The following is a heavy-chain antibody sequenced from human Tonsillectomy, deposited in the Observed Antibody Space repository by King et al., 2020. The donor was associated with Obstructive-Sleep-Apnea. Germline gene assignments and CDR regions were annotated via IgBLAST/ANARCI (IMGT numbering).Heavy chain of an antibody. D-gene: IGHD6-19*01. V-gene: IGHV3-23*04. CDR1: GFTFSSYA. Sequence: QLVQSGGGLVQPGGSLRLSCAASGFTFSSYAMSWVHQAPGKGLEWVSAISGSGGSTYYADSVKGRFTISRDNSKNTLYLQMNSLRAEDTAVYYCSKTGPIRQLLAYDAFDIWGQGTMVTVSS. CDR2: ISGSGGST. J-gene: IGHJ3*02. CDR3: SKTGPIRQLLAYDAFDI.